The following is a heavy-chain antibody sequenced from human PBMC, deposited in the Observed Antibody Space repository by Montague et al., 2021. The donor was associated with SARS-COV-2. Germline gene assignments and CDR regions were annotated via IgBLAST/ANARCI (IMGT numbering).Heavy chain of an antibody. CDR1: GGSFSGYY. CDR2: INQSERT. J-gene: IGHJ4*02. CDR3: ARRGSPVWGVTVSAELDY. Sequence: SETLSLTCAVYGGSFSGYYWSWIRQPPEKGLEWIGEINQSERTNNNPSLKSRVIISVDTSKNQFSLKLSSVTAADTAVYYCARRGSPVWGVTVSAELDYWGQGILVIVSS. V-gene: IGHV4-34*01. D-gene: IGHD3-10*01.